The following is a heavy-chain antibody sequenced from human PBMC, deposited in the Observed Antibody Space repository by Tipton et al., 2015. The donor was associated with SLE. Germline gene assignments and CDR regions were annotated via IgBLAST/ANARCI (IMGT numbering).Heavy chain of an antibody. V-gene: IGHV4-34*01. J-gene: IGHJ6*03. CDR2: INHIGST. CDR1: GGSFSGYY. D-gene: IGHD3/OR15-3a*01. Sequence: TLSLTCAVYGGSFSGYYWSWIRQPPGKGLEWIGDINHIGSTNYNPSLKSRVTISVDTSKNQFSLKLSSATAADTAVYYCARAPGLDRDYYYYYYMDVWGKGTTVTVSS. CDR3: ARAPGLDRDYYYYYYMDV.